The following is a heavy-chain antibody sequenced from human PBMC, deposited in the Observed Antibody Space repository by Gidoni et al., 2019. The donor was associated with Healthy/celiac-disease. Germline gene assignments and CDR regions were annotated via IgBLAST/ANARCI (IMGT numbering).Heavy chain of an antibody. V-gene: IGHV3-66*01. J-gene: IGHJ5*02. Sequence: EVQLVESGGGLVQPGGSLRLSCAASGFTVSSNYMSWVRQAPGKGLEWVSVIYSGGSTYYADSVKGRFTISRDNSKNTLYLQMNSLRAEDTAVYYCARDLEGQQLGHWFDPWGQGTLVTVPS. CDR2: IYSGGST. CDR1: GFTVSSNY. D-gene: IGHD6-13*01. CDR3: ARDLEGQQLGHWFDP.